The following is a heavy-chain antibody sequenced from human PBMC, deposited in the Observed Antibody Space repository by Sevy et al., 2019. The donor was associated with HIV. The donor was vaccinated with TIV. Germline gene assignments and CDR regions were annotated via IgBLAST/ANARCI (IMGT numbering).Heavy chain of an antibody. CDR2: IKPDGSVK. V-gene: IGHV3-7*01. CDR1: GFSFSNYW. J-gene: IGHJ6*03. D-gene: IGHD1-1*01. CDR3: ARDTNYFYVDV. Sequence: GGSLRLSCVVSGFSFSNYWMTWVRQAPGKGLEWVANIKPDGSVKSYVDSVKGRFTISRDNAKNSLFLQMNSLSAEDTAVYYCARDTNYFYVDVWGKGTTVTVSS.